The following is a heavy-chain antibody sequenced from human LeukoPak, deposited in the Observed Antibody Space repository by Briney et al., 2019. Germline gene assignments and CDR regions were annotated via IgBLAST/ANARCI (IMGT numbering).Heavy chain of an antibody. CDR1: GYTFTSYD. D-gene: IGHD5-12*01. CDR2: MNPNSGNT. CDR3: AREDIVATTIGY. V-gene: IGHV1-8*01. J-gene: IGHJ4*02. Sequence: ASVKVSCKASGYTFTSYDINWVRQATGQGLEWMGWMNPNSGNTGYAQKFQGRVTMTRNTSISTAYMELSSLRSEDTAVYYCAREDIVATTIGYWGQGTLVTVSS.